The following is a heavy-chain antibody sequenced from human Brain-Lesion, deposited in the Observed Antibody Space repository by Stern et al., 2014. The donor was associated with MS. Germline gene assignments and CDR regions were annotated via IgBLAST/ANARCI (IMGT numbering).Heavy chain of an antibody. CDR1: GLTFDASA. CDR3: TRTQELAAFDF. Sequence: EVQLVESGGDLVKPGGSLKLSGANSGLTFDASAMHWVRQAPGKGREWVSRIRTQANNYATAYAASVKGRFFVSRNDSVNVAYLQMSGLKTEDTAVYYCTRTQELAAFDFWGRGTLVTVSS. D-gene: IGHD2-15*01. V-gene: IGHV3-73*01. J-gene: IGHJ4*02. CDR2: IRTQANNYAT.